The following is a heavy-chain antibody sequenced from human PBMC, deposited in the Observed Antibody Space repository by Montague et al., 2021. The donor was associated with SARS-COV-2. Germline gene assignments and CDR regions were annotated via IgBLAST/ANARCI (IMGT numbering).Heavy chain of an antibody. CDR1: GGSISSYY. D-gene: IGHD2-15*01. Sequence: SETLSLTCTVSGGSISSYYWSWIRQPAGKGLEWIGRIYTSGSTNYNPSLKSRVTMSVDTSKNQFSLKLSSVTAADTAVYYCARDRRGGLVVAAPNWFDPWGQGTLVTVSS. J-gene: IGHJ5*02. CDR3: ARDRRGGLVVAAPNWFDP. V-gene: IGHV4-4*07. CDR2: IYTSGST.